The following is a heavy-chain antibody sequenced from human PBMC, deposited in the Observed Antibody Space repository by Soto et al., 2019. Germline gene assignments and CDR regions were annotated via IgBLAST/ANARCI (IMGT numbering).Heavy chain of an antibody. CDR2: IYYSGST. CDR1: GGSISSYY. CDR3: ARVRVYDYIWGSYRSEVQLFDY. Sequence: PSETLSLTCTVSGGSISSYYWSWIRQPPGKGLEWIGYIYYSGSTNYNPSLKSRVTISVDTSKNQFSLKLSSVTAADTAVYYCARVRVYDYIWGSYRSEVQLFDYWGQGTLVTVSS. V-gene: IGHV4-59*01. J-gene: IGHJ4*02. D-gene: IGHD3-16*02.